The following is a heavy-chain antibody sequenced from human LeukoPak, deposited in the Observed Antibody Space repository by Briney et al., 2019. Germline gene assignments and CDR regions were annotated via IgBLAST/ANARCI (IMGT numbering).Heavy chain of an antibody. CDR1: GFTFSTYA. J-gene: IGHJ4*02. Sequence: PGGSLRLSCAASGFTFSTYAMNWVRQAPAKGLELVSAISGSGGSTFYADYVKGRFTISRDNSKNTLYLQMNGLRVEDTAVYYCAKDSRYGDLNHCFDYWGQGTLVTVSS. CDR2: ISGSGGST. V-gene: IGHV3-23*01. D-gene: IGHD4-17*01. CDR3: AKDSRYGDLNHCFDY.